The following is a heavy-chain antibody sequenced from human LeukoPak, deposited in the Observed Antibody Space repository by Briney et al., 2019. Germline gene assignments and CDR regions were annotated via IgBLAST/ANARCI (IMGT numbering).Heavy chain of an antibody. D-gene: IGHD1-26*01. V-gene: IGHV1-2*02. J-gene: IGHJ4*02. CDR2: INPNSGGT. Sequence: PGASVKVSCKASGYSFTNYAMNWVRQAPGQGLEWMGWINPNSGGTNYAQKFQGRVTMTRDTSISTAYMDLSRLRSDDTAVYYCARGSIVGATFDYFDYWGQGTLVTVSS. CDR1: GYSFTNYA. CDR3: ARGSIVGATFDYFDY.